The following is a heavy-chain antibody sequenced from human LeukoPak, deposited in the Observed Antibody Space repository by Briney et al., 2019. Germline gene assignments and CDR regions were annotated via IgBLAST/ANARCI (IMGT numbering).Heavy chain of an antibody. CDR1: GYSISSGDY. J-gene: IGHJ3*02. D-gene: IGHD1-14*01. CDR2: IYNSVST. Sequence: SETLSLTCAVSGYSISSGDYWGWIRQPPGKGLEWIGSIYNSVSTYYNPSLKSRVTISVDTSKNQFSLKLSSVTAADTAVYYCARNLTGERPRYAFDIWGQGTMVTVSS. CDR3: ARNLTGERPRYAFDI. V-gene: IGHV4-38-2*01.